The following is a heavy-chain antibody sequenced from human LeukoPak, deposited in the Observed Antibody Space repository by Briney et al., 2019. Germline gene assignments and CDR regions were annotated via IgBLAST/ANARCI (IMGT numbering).Heavy chain of an antibody. V-gene: IGHV3-30*02. D-gene: IGHD3-10*01. CDR1: GFTFSSYG. CDR2: IRYDGSNK. CDR3: AREYGFGAGSYYP. J-gene: IGHJ5*02. Sequence: GGSLRLSCAASGFTFSSYGMHWVRQAPGKGLEWVAFIRYDGSNKNYADSVKGRFTISRDNSKNTLYLQMNSLRAEDTAVYYCAREYGFGAGSYYPWGQGTLVTVSS.